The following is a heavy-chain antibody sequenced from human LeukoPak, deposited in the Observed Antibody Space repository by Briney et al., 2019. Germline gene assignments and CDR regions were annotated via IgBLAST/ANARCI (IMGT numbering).Heavy chain of an antibody. CDR1: GVTGSSNY. Sequence: GSLRLSCAASGVTGSSNYKSWVRQAPGKGLEWVSVIYSGGSTYYADSVKGRFTISRDNSKNTLYLQMNSLRAEDTAVYYCARDRGSGYYFSLDYWGQGTLVTVSS. CDR3: ARDRGSGYYFSLDY. J-gene: IGHJ4*02. CDR2: IYSGGST. D-gene: IGHD3-22*01. V-gene: IGHV3-53*01.